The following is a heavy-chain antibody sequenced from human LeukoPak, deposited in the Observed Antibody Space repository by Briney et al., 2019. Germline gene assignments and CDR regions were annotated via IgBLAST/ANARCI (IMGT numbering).Heavy chain of an antibody. D-gene: IGHD1/OR15-1a*01. Sequence: SMRLSCAASGFTFSSYSMNWVSQAQRKVLEWESSIRSSSTSIYYADSMKGRFTISRDNAKTSLYLQMNSLTAEDTTVYYCARDPNNGDSWGQGTLVTVSS. CDR1: GFTFSSYS. V-gene: IGHV3-21*01. CDR2: IRSSSTSI. CDR3: ARDPNNGDS. J-gene: IGHJ4*02.